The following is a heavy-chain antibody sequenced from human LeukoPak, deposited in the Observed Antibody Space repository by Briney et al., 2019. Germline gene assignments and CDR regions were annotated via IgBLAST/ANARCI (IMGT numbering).Heavy chain of an antibody. J-gene: IGHJ5*02. D-gene: IGHD3-10*01. CDR3: ARGSYLLLWFGELPNWFDP. CDR1: GGTFSSYA. CDR2: INPNSGGT. Sequence: ASVKVSCKASGGTFSSYAISWVRQAPGQVLEWMGWINPNSGGTNYAQKFQGRVTMTRDTSISTAYMELSRLRSDDTAVYYCARGSYLLLWFGELPNWFDPWGQGTLVTVSS. V-gene: IGHV1-2*02.